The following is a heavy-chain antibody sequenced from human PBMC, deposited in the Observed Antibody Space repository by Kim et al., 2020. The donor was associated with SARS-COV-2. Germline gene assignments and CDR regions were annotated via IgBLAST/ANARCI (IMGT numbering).Heavy chain of an antibody. J-gene: IGHJ4*02. CDR1: GFTFTGYA. Sequence: GGSLRLSCTTSGFTFTGYAMSWVRQAPGKGLEWVSSIDGSDGTTYYADSVKGRFTISSDTSKNTLYLQMNSLRADDTAVYYCMKAACGWLWDHWGQGNRV. CDR3: MKAACGWLWDH. D-gene: IGHD3-22*01. CDR2: IDGSDGTT. V-gene: IGHV3-23*01.